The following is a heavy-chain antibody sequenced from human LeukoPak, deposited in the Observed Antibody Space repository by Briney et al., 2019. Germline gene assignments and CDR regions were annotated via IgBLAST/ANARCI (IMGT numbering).Heavy chain of an antibody. J-gene: IGHJ6*03. Sequence: PGGFLRLSCAASGFTFSSYAMSWVRQAPGKGLEWVSAISGSGGSTYYADSVKGRFTISRDNSKNTLYLQMNSLRAEDTAVYYCAKSGLRRVAEVPAAMKRSWNYYYMDVWGKGTTVTVSS. CDR3: AKSGLRRVAEVPAAMKRSWNYYYMDV. D-gene: IGHD2-2*01. CDR1: GFTFSSYA. CDR2: ISGSGGST. V-gene: IGHV3-23*01.